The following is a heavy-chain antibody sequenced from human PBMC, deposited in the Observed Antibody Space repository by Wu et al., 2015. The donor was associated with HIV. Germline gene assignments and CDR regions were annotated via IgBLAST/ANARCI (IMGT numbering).Heavy chain of an antibody. Sequence: QVQLVQSGAEVKKPGSSVKVSCKASGGTFSSYAISWVRQAPGQGLEWMGGIIPIFGTANYAQKFQGRVTITADESTSTAYMELSSLRSEDTAVYYCARDRGFVVVPAGNNYYMDVWGKGTTVTVSS. D-gene: IGHD2-2*01. J-gene: IGHJ6*03. CDR1: GGTFSSYA. CDR2: IIPIFGTA. V-gene: IGHV1-69*12. CDR3: ARDRGFVVVPAGNNYYMDV.